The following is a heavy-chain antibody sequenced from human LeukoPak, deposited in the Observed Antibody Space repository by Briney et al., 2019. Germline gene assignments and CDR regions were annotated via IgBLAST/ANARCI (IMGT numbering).Heavy chain of an antibody. CDR1: GGSISSYY. Sequence: SETLSLTCTVSGGSISSYYWSWIRQPPGKGLEWIGYIYYSGSTNYNPSLKSRVTISVDTSKNQFSLKLSSVTAADTAVYYCARHDSYSNYYWFDPWGQGTLVTVSS. D-gene: IGHD4-11*01. V-gene: IGHV4-59*01. CDR3: ARHDSYSNYYWFDP. J-gene: IGHJ5*02. CDR2: IYYSGST.